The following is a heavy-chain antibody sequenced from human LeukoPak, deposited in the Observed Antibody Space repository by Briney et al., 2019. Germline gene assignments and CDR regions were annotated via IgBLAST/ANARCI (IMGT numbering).Heavy chain of an antibody. CDR3: ARGMYYYDSSDIGGGYYFDY. CDR2: ISYHGSNK. CDR1: GFTFGSYA. D-gene: IGHD3-22*01. V-gene: IGHV3-30-3*01. J-gene: IGHJ4*02. Sequence: PGGSLRLSCAASGFTFGSYAMHWVRQAPGKGLEGVAVISYHGSNKYYEDSVKGRFTISRDNSKKTVFLQMSSLRAEDTAVYYCARGMYYYDSSDIGGGYYFDYWGQGTLVTVSS.